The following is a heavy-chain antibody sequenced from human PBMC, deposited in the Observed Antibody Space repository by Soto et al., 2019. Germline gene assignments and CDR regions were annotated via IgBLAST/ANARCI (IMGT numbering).Heavy chain of an antibody. Sequence: GSSVKVSCKASGYTFTGYYMHWVRQAPGQGLEWMGWINPNSGGTNYAQKFQGRVTMTRDTSISTAYMELGRLRSDDTAVYYCALRTGDVSSFDYWGQGTLVTVSS. V-gene: IGHV1-2*02. CDR3: ALRTGDVSSFDY. CDR2: INPNSGGT. J-gene: IGHJ4*02. CDR1: GYTFTGYY. D-gene: IGHD3-16*01.